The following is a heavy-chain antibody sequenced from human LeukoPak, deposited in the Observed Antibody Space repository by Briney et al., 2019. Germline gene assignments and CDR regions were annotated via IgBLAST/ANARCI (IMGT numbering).Heavy chain of an antibody. Sequence: SETLSLTCSVSGASLSGGTYAWGWTRHPQGRGLGWMGSIYYTGSTYDNPSLKSLVTITVDTSKNQFPLKLSSVTAADTAVYYCARRGGSGRAFDYWGQGTLVTVSS. CDR3: ARRGGSGRAFDY. D-gene: IGHD1-26*01. J-gene: IGHJ4*02. CDR2: IYYTGST. V-gene: IGHV4-39*01. CDR1: GASLSGGTYA.